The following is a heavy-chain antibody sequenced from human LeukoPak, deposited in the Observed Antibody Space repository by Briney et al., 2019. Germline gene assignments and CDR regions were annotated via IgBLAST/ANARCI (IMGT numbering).Heavy chain of an antibody. CDR1: GFTFSSYA. V-gene: IGHV3-30-3*01. CDR2: ISYDGSNK. J-gene: IGHJ6*02. D-gene: IGHD6-13*01. Sequence: PGSSLRLSCAASGFTFSSYAMHCVRQAPGKGLEGVAVISYDGSNKYYADAVRGRFTISRDNSKNTLYLQMNSLRAEDTAVYYCARAGGAAAGTRYYYYYYGMDVWGQGTTVTVSS. CDR3: ARAGGAAAGTRYYYYYYGMDV.